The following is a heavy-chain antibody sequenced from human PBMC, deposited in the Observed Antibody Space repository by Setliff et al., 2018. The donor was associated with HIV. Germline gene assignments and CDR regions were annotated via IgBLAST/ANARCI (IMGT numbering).Heavy chain of an antibody. D-gene: IGHD2-2*01. CDR2: ISSDSDTI. CDR1: GFTFTSYA. CDR3: TADPYYFDS. J-gene: IGHJ4*02. Sequence: GSLRLSCAASGFTFTSYAMTWVRQAPGKGPEWVSAISSDSDTIYYADSVKGRFTISRDNAKNSLYLQMNSLRAEDTAVYYCTADPYYFDSWGQGTLVTVSS. V-gene: IGHV3-48*01.